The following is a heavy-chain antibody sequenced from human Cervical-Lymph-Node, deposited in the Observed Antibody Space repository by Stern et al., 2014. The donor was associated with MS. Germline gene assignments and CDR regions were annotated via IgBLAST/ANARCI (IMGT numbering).Heavy chain of an antibody. CDR1: GFTFSTYA. J-gene: IGHJ6*02. CDR3: AKDLGRGVVVVPLYGLDV. Sequence: EVQLVASGGGLVQPGGSLRLSCAASGFTFSTYAFSWVRQAPGKGLELVSSISDSGVYTYYADSVKGRFTISRDNSKSMLYLEMQSLRAEDTAVYHCAKDLGRGVVVVPLYGLDVWGQGTTVTVSS. CDR2: ISDSGVYT. V-gene: IGHV3-23*04. D-gene: IGHD2-2*01.